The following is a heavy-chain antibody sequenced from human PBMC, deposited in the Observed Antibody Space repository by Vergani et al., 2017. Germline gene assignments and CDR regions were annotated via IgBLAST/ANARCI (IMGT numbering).Heavy chain of an antibody. J-gene: IGHJ4*02. CDR3: ARSRRYDGAGSPDY. CDR1: GASVNSYY. D-gene: IGHD3-10*01. Sequence: QVKLQESGPGLVKPSETLSLTCTVSGASVNSYYWSWIRQPPSKGLEWMGYVSFRGDTLYDPSVKGRMTISLNTSSNQFSLYLTAVTAADTAVYYCARSRRYDGAGSPDYWGQGTLVTVSS. CDR2: VSFRGDT. V-gene: IGHV4-59*02.